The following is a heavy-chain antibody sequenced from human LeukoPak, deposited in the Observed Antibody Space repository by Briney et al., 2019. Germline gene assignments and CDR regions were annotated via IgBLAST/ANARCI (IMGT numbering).Heavy chain of an antibody. D-gene: IGHD6-19*01. Sequence: GRSLRLSCAASGFTFDDYAMHWVRQAPGEGLKWVSGISWNSGSIGYADSVKGRFTISRANAKNSLYLQMNSLRAEDMALYYCAKAHSSSGWYYFDYWGQGTLVTVSS. CDR3: AKAHSSSGWYYFDY. CDR1: GFTFDDYA. CDR2: ISWNSGSI. V-gene: IGHV3-9*03. J-gene: IGHJ4*02.